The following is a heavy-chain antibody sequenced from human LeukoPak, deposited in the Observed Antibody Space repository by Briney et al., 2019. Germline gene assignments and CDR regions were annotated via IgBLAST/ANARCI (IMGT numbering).Heavy chain of an antibody. CDR2: IIPIFGTA. Sequence: ASVKVSCKASGGNFSSYAISWVRQAPGQGLEWMGGIIPIFGTANYAQKFQGRVTITTDESTSTAYMELSSLRSEDTAVYYCASSYNWNYPWYFDLWGRGTLVTVSS. D-gene: IGHD1-7*01. CDR3: ASSYNWNYPWYFDL. J-gene: IGHJ2*01. V-gene: IGHV1-69*05. CDR1: GGNFSSYA.